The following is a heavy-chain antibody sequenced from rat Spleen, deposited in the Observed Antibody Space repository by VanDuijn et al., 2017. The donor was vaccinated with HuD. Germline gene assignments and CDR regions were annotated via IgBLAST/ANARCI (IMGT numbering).Heavy chain of an antibody. J-gene: IGHJ3*01. Sequence: QVQLKESGPGLVKPSLTLSLPCTVSGFSLSNYGVFWVRQPPGKGLEWMGVIWSGGSTYYNSALKSRLRISRDTSKSQVFLKMNSLQTDDTAIYFCTRSYGGYSQHWFAYWGQGTLVTVSS. V-gene: IGHV2-13*01. CDR1: GFSLSNYG. CDR2: IWSGGST. D-gene: IGHD1-11*01. CDR3: TRSYGGYSQHWFAY.